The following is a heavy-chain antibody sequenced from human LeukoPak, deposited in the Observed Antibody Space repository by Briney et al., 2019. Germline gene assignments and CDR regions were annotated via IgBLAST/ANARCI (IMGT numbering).Heavy chain of an antibody. CDR2: INPNDGGT. CDR3: ARDLKDDGFGAEGSLDY. Sequence: ASVKVSCKASGYTFTSNYIHWVRQAPGQGLEWMGWINPNDGGTRYAQNFQGRVTMTRDRSGSTAYMKLSGLTSDDTAVYYCARDLKDDGFGAEGSLDYWGQGALVTVSS. V-gene: IGHV1-2*02. J-gene: IGHJ4*02. CDR1: GYTFTSNY. D-gene: IGHD3-10*01.